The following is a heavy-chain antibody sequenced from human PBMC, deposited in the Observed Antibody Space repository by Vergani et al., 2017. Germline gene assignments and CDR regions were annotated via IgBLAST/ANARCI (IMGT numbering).Heavy chain of an antibody. CDR2: IIPIFGTA. V-gene: IGHV1-69*13. D-gene: IGHD2-2*01. CDR1: GGTFSSYA. J-gene: IGHJ6*02. CDR3: ARVLGYCSSTRCGEGYYYYYGMDV. Sequence: QVQLVQSGAEVKKPGSSVKVSCKASGGTFSSYAISWVRQAPGQGLEWMGRIIPIFGTANYAQKFQGRVTITADESTSTAYMELSSLRSEDTAVYYCARVLGYCSSTRCGEGYYYYYGMDVWGQGTTVTVSS.